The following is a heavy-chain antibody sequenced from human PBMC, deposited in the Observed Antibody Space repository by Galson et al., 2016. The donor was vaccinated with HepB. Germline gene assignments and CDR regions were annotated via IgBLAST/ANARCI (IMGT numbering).Heavy chain of an antibody. Sequence: SLRLSCAASGFPFGTYAMSWVRQAPGKGLEWLSAINGVGYGSTTYYRESVKGRFTISRDISKNTLSLQMSSLRAEDTAVYYCVTGLTTFEHWGQGTLVTVSS. CDR1: GFPFGTYA. J-gene: IGHJ4*02. D-gene: IGHD4-11*01. V-gene: IGHV3-23*01. CDR2: INGVGYGSTT. CDR3: VTGLTTFEH.